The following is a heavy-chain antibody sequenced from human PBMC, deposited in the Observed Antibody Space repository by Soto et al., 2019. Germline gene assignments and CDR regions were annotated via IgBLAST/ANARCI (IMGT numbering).Heavy chain of an antibody. J-gene: IGHJ4*02. CDR3: ARIPRYSFPTSDDLDS. D-gene: IGHD5-18*01. Sequence: QVQLVQSGAEVRKPGSSVQVSCKASGGTFYTYTFSWVRQAPGQGLEWMGSITPIYPTTNYAEKFQGRLTVTADGATSTAYMELSSLTSDDTDVYYCARIPRYSFPTSDDLDSWGQGTLVTVSS. V-gene: IGHV1-69*15. CDR1: GGTFYTYT. CDR2: ITPIYPTT.